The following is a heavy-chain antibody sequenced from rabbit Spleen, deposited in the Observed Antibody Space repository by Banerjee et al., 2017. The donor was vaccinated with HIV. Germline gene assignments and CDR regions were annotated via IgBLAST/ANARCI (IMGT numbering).Heavy chain of an antibody. V-gene: IGHV1S40*01. CDR1: GFSFNSGYD. Sequence: QSLEESGGGLVKPGAYLTLTCKASGFSFNSGYDMCWVRQAPGKGLEWIACVYAGSSNSTYSATWAKGRFTISKTSSTTVTRQMTSLTAADTATYFCAGDHAISGYRFNLWGPGTLVTVS. CDR3: AGDHAISGYRFNL. J-gene: IGHJ4*01. D-gene: IGHD1-1*01. CDR2: VYAGSSNST.